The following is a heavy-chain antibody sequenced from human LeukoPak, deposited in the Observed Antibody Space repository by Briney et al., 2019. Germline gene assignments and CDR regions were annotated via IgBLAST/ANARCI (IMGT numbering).Heavy chain of an antibody. CDR1: RSTFSSYL. V-gene: IGHV3-74*01. J-gene: IGHJ5*02. D-gene: IGHD2-15*01. CDR3: SRRVDATRWFDP. Sequence: PGGSLRLSCAASRSTFSSYLMHWARQAPGKGLEWVSRINGDGTTTNYADSVKGRFTISRDNAKNTLYLEMNSLRAEDTAVYYCSRRVDATRWFDPWGQGTLVTVSS. CDR2: INGDGTTT.